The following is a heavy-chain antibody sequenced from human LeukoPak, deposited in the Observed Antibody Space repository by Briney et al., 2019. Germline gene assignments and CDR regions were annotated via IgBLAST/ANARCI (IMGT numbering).Heavy chain of an antibody. D-gene: IGHD3-22*01. CDR3: ARQAGSQYYYDSSGYLGVYFDY. J-gene: IGHJ4*02. Sequence: GESLKISCKGSGYSFTSYWIGWVRQMPGKGLEWMGIIYPGDSDTRYSPSFQGQVTISADKSISTAYLQWSSLKASDTAMYYCARQAGSQYYYDSSGYLGVYFDYWGQGTLVTVSS. CDR1: GYSFTSYW. CDR2: IYPGDSDT. V-gene: IGHV5-51*01.